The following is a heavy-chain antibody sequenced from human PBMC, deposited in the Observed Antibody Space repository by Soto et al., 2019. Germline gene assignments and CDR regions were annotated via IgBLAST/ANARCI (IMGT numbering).Heavy chain of an antibody. CDR2: ISGSGEST. V-gene: IGHV3-23*01. Sequence: EVQLLESGGGLVQPGGSLRLSCAASGFTFSSYAMSWVRQTPGKGLEWVSAISGSGESTFYADSVKGHFTISRDNSQNTVYLQMNGLRAEDTAVYYCAKDQGIEVVVDDNRPFDIWGQGTMVTVSS. CDR1: GFTFSSYA. J-gene: IGHJ3*02. CDR3: AKDQGIEVVVDDNRPFDI. D-gene: IGHD2-15*01.